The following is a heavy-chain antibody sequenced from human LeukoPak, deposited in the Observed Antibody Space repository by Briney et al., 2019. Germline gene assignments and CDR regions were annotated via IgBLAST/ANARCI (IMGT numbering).Heavy chain of an antibody. CDR1: GGTFSSYA. V-gene: IGHV1-69*13. D-gene: IGHD2-21*02. J-gene: IGHJ3*02. CDR3: ARGCGGDCGDAFDI. CDR2: IIPIFGTA. Sequence: SVKVSSKASGGTFSSYAISWVRQAPGHGLEWMGGIIPIFGTANYAQKFQGRVTITADESTSTAYMELSSLRSEDTAVYYCARGCGGDCGDAFDIWGQGTMVTVSS.